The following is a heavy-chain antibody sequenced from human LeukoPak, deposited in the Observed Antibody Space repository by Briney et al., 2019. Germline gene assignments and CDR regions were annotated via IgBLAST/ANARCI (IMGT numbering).Heavy chain of an antibody. CDR3: ARDSIAAAVHARFLDY. CDR2: IIPIFGTA. V-gene: IGHV1-69*05. J-gene: IGHJ4*02. CDR1: GGTFSSYA. D-gene: IGHD6-13*01. Sequence: SVKVSCKASGGTFSSYAISWVRPAPGQGLEWMGRIIPIFGTAKYAQKFQGRVTITTDESTSTAYMELSSLRSEDTAVYYCARDSIAAAVHARFLDYWGQGTLVTVSS.